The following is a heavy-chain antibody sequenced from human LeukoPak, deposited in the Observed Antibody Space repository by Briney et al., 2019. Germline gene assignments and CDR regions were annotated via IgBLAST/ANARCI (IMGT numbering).Heavy chain of an antibody. D-gene: IGHD3-10*01. CDR2: IYYSGST. CDR1: GGSISSGGYS. V-gene: IGHV4-30-4*07. J-gene: IGHJ5*02. Sequence: SETLSLTCAVSGGSISSGGYSWSWIRQPPGKGLEWIGYIYYSGSTYYNPSLKSRVTISVDTSKNQFSLKLSSVTAADTAVYYCARERGDYYGSGSKHWFDPWGQGTLVTVSS. CDR3: ARERGDYYGSGSKHWFDP.